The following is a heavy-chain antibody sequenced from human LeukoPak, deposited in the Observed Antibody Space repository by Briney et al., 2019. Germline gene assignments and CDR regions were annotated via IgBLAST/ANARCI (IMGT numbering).Heavy chain of an antibody. CDR3: ARVDSSAYSD. CDR1: GFTLSNYD. J-gene: IGHJ4*02. Sequence: GGSLRHSRAASGFTLSNYDMHGVRPATGKGLEWVSGIGTAGDTYYTGSVKGRFTISRENAKNSLYLQMNSLRAGDTAAYYCARVDSSAYSDWGQGTLVTVSS. D-gene: IGHD3-22*01. CDR2: IGTAGDT. V-gene: IGHV3-13*04.